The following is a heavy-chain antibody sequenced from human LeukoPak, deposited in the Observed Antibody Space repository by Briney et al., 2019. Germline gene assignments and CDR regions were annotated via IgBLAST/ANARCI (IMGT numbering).Heavy chain of an antibody. D-gene: IGHD7-27*01. V-gene: IGHV3-7*01. Sequence: LTGGSLRLSCAASGFTFSSYAMTWVRQAPGKGLEWVANIKQDGSEKYYVDSVKGRFTISRDNAKNSLYLQMNSLRAEDTAVYYCGRSGSKPNWGWSDYWGQGTLVTVSS. CDR3: GRSGSKPNWGWSDY. J-gene: IGHJ4*02. CDR2: IKQDGSEK. CDR1: GFTFSSYA.